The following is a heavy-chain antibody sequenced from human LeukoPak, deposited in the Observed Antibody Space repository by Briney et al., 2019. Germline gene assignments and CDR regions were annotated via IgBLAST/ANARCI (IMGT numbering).Heavy chain of an antibody. Sequence: ASVKVSCKASGYTFTSYAMHWVRQAPGQGLEWMGWINPNSGGTNYAQKFQGRVTMTRDTSISTAYMELSRLRSDDTAVYYCARESLPRVVGATGGAFDIWGQGTMVTVSS. D-gene: IGHD1-26*01. CDR3: ARESLPRVVGATGGAFDI. CDR1: GYTFTSYA. J-gene: IGHJ3*02. CDR2: INPNSGGT. V-gene: IGHV1-2*02.